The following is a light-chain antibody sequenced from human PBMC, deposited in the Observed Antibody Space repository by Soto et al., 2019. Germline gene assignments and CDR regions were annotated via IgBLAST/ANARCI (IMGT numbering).Light chain of an antibody. CDR3: QQRSNWPPWT. Sequence: EIVLTQSPATLSLSPGERATLSCRASQRVSTYLAWYQQKPAQAPRLLISDASNRATGIPARFSGSGAGTDFTLTISSLEPEDFAVYYCQQRSNWPPWTFGQGTKVEIK. J-gene: IGKJ1*01. CDR2: DAS. V-gene: IGKV3-11*01. CDR1: QRVSTY.